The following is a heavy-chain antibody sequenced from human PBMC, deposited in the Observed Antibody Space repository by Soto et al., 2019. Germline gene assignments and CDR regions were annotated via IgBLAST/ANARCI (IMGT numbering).Heavy chain of an antibody. CDR1: GFTFSSYA. Sequence: GGSLRLSCAASGFTFSSYAMSWVRQAPGKGLEWVSAISGSGGSTYYADSVKGRFTISRDNSKNTLYLQMNSLRAEDTAVYYCAKYIVVVPAAIFGGSFDYWGQGTLVT. D-gene: IGHD2-2*01. CDR3: AKYIVVVPAAIFGGSFDY. CDR2: ISGSGGST. V-gene: IGHV3-23*01. J-gene: IGHJ4*02.